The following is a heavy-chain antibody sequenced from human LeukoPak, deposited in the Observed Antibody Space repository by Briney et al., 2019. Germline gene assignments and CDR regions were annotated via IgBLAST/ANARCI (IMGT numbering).Heavy chain of an antibody. D-gene: IGHD2-2*01. CDR2: ISSSSSYI. V-gene: IGHV3-21*01. Sequence: PGGSLRLSCAASGFTFSSYSMNWVRQAPGKGLEWVSSISSSSSYIYYADSVKGRFTISRDNAKNSLYLQMNGLRAEDTAVYYCARDAAAMARRIDYWGQGTLVTVSS. J-gene: IGHJ4*02. CDR1: GFTFSSYS. CDR3: ARDAAAMARRIDY.